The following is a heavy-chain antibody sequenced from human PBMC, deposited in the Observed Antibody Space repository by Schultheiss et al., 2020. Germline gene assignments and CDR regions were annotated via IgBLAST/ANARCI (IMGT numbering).Heavy chain of an antibody. V-gene: IGHV1-8*01. D-gene: IGHD3-10*01. Sequence: ASVKVSGKASGYTFTSYDINWVRQATGQGLEWMGWMNPNSGNTGYAQKFQGRVTMTTDTSTSTAYMELRSLRSDDTAVYYCATLTMVRGVSGVDYWGQGTLVTVSS. J-gene: IGHJ4*02. CDR3: ATLTMVRGVSGVDY. CDR1: GYTFTSYD. CDR2: MNPNSGNT.